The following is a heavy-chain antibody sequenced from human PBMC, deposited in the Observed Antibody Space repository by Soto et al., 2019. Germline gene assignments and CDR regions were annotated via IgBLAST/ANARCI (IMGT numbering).Heavy chain of an antibody. Sequence: ASVKVSCKASGYTFTSYAMHWVRQAPGQRLEWMGWINAGNGNTKYSQKFQGRVTITRDTSASTAYMELSSLRSEDTAVYYCARFWSGVTTSRYYFDYWGQGTLVTVS. CDR2: INAGNGNT. D-gene: IGHD4-17*01. V-gene: IGHV1-3*01. CDR1: GYTFTSYA. J-gene: IGHJ4*02. CDR3: ARFWSGVTTSRYYFDY.